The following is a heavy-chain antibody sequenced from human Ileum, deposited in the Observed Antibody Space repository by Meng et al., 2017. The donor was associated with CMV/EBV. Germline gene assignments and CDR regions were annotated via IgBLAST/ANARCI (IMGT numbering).Heavy chain of an antibody. V-gene: IGHV3-7*01. Sequence: GESLKISCAASGFAFSSFWMTWIRQVPGKGLECVANIKQDGSEKNYVDSVKDRFTISRHNAKNSLYLQMNSLRAEDTGVYYCARWNGYGYGLNYWGQGTVVTVSS. CDR2: IKQDGSEK. D-gene: IGHD5-18*01. CDR3: ARWNGYGYGLNY. CDR1: GFAFSSFW. J-gene: IGHJ4*02.